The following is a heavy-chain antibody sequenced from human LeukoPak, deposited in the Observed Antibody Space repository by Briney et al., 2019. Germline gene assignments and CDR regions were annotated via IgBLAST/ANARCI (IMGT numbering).Heavy chain of an antibody. CDR3: ARGGGTALVGTRFDF. CDR2: INPNGGGT. V-gene: IGHV1-2*02. J-gene: IGHJ4*02. D-gene: IGHD1-14*01. CDR1: GYTFTDYY. Sequence: ASVVVSCKASGYTFTDYYIHWVRQAPGQGLEWMGWINPNGGGTTYAQKFQARVTMARDTSITTVHMELSSLRSDDTAVYYCARGGGTALVGTRFDFWGRGDPGHRLL.